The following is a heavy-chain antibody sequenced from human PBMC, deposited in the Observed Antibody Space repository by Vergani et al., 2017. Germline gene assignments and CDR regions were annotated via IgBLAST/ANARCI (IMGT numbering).Heavy chain of an antibody. CDR3: AKDIYGSYGMDV. Sequence: EVQLLESGGGLVQPGGSLRLSCAASGFTFSSHAMNWVRQAPGKGLEWVSGISGSGGSTYYADSVKGRFSISRDNSKNTLYLQMTSLRAEDMALYYCAKDIYGSYGMDVWGQGTTVTVSS. CDR2: ISGSGGST. D-gene: IGHD3-10*01. V-gene: IGHV3-23*01. CDR1: GFTFSSHA. J-gene: IGHJ6*02.